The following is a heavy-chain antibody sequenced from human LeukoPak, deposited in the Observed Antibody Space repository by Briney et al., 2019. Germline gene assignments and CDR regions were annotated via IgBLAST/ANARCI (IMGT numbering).Heavy chain of an antibody. V-gene: IGHV4-59*08. D-gene: IGHD4-23*01. CDR3: ARHETCGGTPCSTGRWFDP. J-gene: IGHJ5*02. CDR2: IYYNGNT. Sequence: PESLSLTPTVSRGSPSGDYSRGIRQPPQKGVEWVCYIYYNGNTNYNPSLKSRVTISVDTSTNPFSLKLTSVTTADTAVYACARHETCGGTPCSTGRWFDPWGQGTLVTVSS. CDR1: RGSPSGDY.